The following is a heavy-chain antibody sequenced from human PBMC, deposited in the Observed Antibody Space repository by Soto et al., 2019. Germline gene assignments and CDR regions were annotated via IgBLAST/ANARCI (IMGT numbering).Heavy chain of an antibody. V-gene: IGHV3-48*04. CDR2: INSGSTSV. J-gene: IGHJ4*02. Sequence: EVQLAESGGGLVQPGGSLRLSCVASGFDFNRYSMNWVRQAPGEGLEWISYINSGSTSVFYADSVRGRCTISRDNAKNSLYLQMNRLRAEDTAVYYCTSSTSPDAYWGQGTLVTVSS. CDR1: GFDFNRYS. CDR3: TSSTSPDAY. D-gene: IGHD2-2*01.